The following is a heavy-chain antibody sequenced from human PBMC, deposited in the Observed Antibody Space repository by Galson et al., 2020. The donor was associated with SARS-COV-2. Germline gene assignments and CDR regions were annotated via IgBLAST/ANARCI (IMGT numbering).Heavy chain of an antibody. J-gene: IGHJ5*02. CDR2: IYNTASP. CDR1: GGPIRRSRHY. V-gene: IGHV4-39*01. CDR3: ARHMDYFDP. D-gene: IGHD4-17*01. Sequence: SETLSLTCTVSGGPIRRSRHYWGWIRQPPGKGLEWIGSIYNTASPYYNPSLKSRLSISEDTSKNEISLKLRSVTAADTAVYYCARHMDYFDPWGPGILVTVSS.